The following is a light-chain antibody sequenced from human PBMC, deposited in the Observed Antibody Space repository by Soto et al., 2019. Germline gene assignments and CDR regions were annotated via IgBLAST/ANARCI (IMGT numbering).Light chain of an antibody. CDR2: DAS. J-gene: IGKJ4*01. CDR3: QQRANLVT. Sequence: EIVLTQSPATLSLSPGERATLSCRASQSVATYLAWYQQKPGQAPRLLIYDASYRAVGVPARFSGRGSGTGFTLTIRSLEPEECAVYYCQQRANLVTFGGGTTVEIK. CDR1: QSVATY. V-gene: IGKV3-11*01.